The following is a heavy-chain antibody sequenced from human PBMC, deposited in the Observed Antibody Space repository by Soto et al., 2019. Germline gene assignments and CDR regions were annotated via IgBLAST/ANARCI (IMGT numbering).Heavy chain of an antibody. V-gene: IGHV3-23*01. Sequence: EVQILESGGGLIQPGGSLRLSCAASGFSFSTFAMTWVRQAPGKGLEWVSTIISTGISTYYADSGKGRFTISRANSKNTLYLQMNSLRAEDSAVYYCAKGNYGDYGGFDPWGQGTLVTVSS. CDR2: IISTGIST. CDR1: GFSFSTFA. CDR3: AKGNYGDYGGFDP. J-gene: IGHJ5*02. D-gene: IGHD4-17*01.